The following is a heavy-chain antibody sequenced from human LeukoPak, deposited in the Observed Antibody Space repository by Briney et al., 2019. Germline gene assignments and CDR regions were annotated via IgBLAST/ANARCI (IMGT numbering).Heavy chain of an antibody. CDR1: GFTFSSYS. J-gene: IGHJ4*02. Sequence: GGSLRLSCAASGFTFSSYSMNWVRQAPGKGLEWVSSISSSSSYIYYADSVKGRFTISRGNAKNSLYLQMNSLRAEDTAVYYCARNPSDIVATMDRDYWGQGTLVTVSS. CDR2: ISSSSSYI. V-gene: IGHV3-21*01. D-gene: IGHD5-12*01. CDR3: ARNPSDIVATMDRDY.